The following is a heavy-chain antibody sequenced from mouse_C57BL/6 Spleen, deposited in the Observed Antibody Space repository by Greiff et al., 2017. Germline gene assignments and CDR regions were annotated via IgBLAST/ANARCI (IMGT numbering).Heavy chain of an antibody. J-gene: IGHJ2*01. D-gene: IGHD4-1*01. V-gene: IGHV5-4*03. CDR3: ARGLTGTSPLDY. CDR1: GFTFSSYA. CDR2: ISDGGSYT. Sequence: EVKVEESGGGLVKPGGSLKLSCAASGFTFSSYAMSWVRQTPEKRLEWVATISDGGSYTYYPDNVKGRFTISRDNAKNNLYLQMSHLKSEDTAMYYCARGLTGTSPLDYWGQGTTLTVSS.